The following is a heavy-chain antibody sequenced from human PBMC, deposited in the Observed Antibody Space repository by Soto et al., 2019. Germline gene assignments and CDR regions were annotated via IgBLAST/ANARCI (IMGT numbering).Heavy chain of an antibody. D-gene: IGHD6-6*01. CDR3: ARSLFEAALLPVPETGMDV. V-gene: IGHV3-11*01. CDR2: ISSSGSTI. J-gene: IGHJ6*02. CDR1: GFTFSDYY. Sequence: GGSLRLSCAASGFTFSDYYMSWIRQAPGKGLEWVSYISSSGSTIYYADSVKGRFTISRDNAKNSLYLQMNSLRAEDTAVYYCARSLFEAALLPVPETGMDVWGQGTTVTSP.